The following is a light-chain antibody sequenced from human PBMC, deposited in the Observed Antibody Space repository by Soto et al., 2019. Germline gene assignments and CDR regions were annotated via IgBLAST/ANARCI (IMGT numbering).Light chain of an antibody. CDR2: GAS. Sequence: EIVMTQSPATLSVSPGERATLSCRASQSISSNLAWYQQKPGLAPRLLIYGASTRATGIPATFSASGSGTEFTLTISSLQSEDFAVYYCQQYNNWPFTFGPGTKVDIK. V-gene: IGKV3-15*01. J-gene: IGKJ3*01. CDR3: QQYNNWPFT. CDR1: QSISSN.